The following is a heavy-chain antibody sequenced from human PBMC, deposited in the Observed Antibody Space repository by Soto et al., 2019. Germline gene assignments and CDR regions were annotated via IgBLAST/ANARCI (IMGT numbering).Heavy chain of an antibody. D-gene: IGHD1-1*01. V-gene: IGHV4-34*01. CDR3: ARGSGIVALPGELEDVKYDY. CDR2: INASGST. CDR1: GQSFSGHS. Sequence: QVQLQQWGAGLVKPSESLSLSCVVYGQSFSGHSWAWIRQPPGKGLEWMGEINASGSTYYNPSLKRRFTISTDTSKNQFSLKLSSVSAADTAAYFCARGSGIVALPGELEDVKYDYWGQGTLVNVSS. J-gene: IGHJ4*02.